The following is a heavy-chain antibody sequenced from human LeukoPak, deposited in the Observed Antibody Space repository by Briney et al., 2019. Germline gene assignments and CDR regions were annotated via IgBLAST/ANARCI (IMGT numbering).Heavy chain of an antibody. V-gene: IGHV3-7*01. J-gene: IGHJ4*02. Sequence: GGSLRLSCATSGFTFNKYRMTWVRKAPGEGLEWVANMNEDGSDIYYLDSLGGRFTISSDNAAGSLFLHMDSLTVEDTAVYYCARSQSTMATWSLDYWGRGTRVTVSS. D-gene: IGHD5-24*01. CDR1: GFTFNKYR. CDR3: ARSQSTMATWSLDY. CDR2: MNEDGSDI.